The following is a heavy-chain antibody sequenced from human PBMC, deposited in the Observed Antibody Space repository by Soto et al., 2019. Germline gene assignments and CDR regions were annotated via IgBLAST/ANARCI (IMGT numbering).Heavy chain of an antibody. J-gene: IGHJ1*01. D-gene: IGHD3-22*01. CDR2: INTYNGNT. Sequence: ASVEVSCEASGYTFPDYGIHWVRQAPGQGLEWMGWINTYNGNTYYTQNLQGRVTMTRDTSTSTAYMDLRSLRFDDTALYYCARDRDDSSWSTAENFQHWGQGTLVTVSS. CDR1: GYTFPDYG. CDR3: ARDRDDSSWSTAENFQH. V-gene: IGHV1-18*01.